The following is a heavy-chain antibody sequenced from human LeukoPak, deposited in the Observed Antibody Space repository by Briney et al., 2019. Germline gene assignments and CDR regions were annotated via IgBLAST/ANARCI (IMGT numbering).Heavy chain of an antibody. Sequence: PGGSLRLSCAASGFTFSSYEMNWVRQAPGKGLEWVSAISGSASSTYHADSVKGRFTISRDNSKNTLYLQMNSLRVEDTAVYYCAKGYGWEASYYYYYMDVWGKGTTVTISS. CDR2: ISGSASST. D-gene: IGHD1-26*01. CDR3: AKGYGWEASYYYYYMDV. V-gene: IGHV3-23*01. J-gene: IGHJ6*03. CDR1: GFTFSSYE.